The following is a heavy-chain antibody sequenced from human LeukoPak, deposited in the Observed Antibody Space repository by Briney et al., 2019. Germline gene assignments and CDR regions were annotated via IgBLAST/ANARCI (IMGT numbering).Heavy chain of an antibody. J-gene: IGHJ4*02. V-gene: IGHV4-59*08. D-gene: IGHD3-10*01. CDR1: GGSISSYY. CDR3: ARRSYYYGFGRTFDY. CDR2: IYYSGST. Sequence: SETLSLTCTVSGGSISSYYWSWIRQPPGKGLEWIGYIYYSGSTNYNPSLKSRVTISVDTSKNQFSLKLSSVTAADTAVYYCARRSYYYGFGRTFDYWGQGTLVTVSS.